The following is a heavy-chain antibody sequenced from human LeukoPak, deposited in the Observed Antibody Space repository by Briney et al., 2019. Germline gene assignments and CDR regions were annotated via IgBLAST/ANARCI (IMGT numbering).Heavy chain of an antibody. J-gene: IGHJ4*02. CDR1: GFSVRDFW. V-gene: IGHV3-7*01. D-gene: IGHD1-1*01. CDR3: VRGGWELDY. CDR2: IKEDRTAD. Sequence: GGSLRLSCAASGFSVRDFWMAWVRQAPGKGLEWVAHIKEDRTADYYVDSVKGRFSISKDDGKNSLHLQMNSLRVEDTAVYYCVRGGWELDYWGQGTLVTVSS.